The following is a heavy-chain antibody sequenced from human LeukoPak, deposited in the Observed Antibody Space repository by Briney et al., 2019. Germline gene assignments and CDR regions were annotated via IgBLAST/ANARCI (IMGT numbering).Heavy chain of an antibody. Sequence: PSETLSLTCAVYGGSFSGYYWSWIRQPPGKGLEWIGEINHSGSTNYNPSLKSRVTISVDTSKNQFSLKLSSVTAADTAVYYCASGRSPETNSVLDYWGQGTLVTVSS. D-gene: IGHD1-26*01. CDR1: GGSFSGYY. CDR2: INHSGST. CDR3: ASGRSPETNSVLDY. V-gene: IGHV4-34*01. J-gene: IGHJ4*02.